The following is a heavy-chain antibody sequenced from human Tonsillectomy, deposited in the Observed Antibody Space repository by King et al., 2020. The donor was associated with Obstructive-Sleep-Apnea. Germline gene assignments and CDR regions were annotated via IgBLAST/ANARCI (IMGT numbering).Heavy chain of an antibody. V-gene: IGHV3-30*09. CDR1: GFTFSNYA. D-gene: IGHD1-26*01. CDR2: ISYGGSNK. Sequence: VQLVESGGGVVQPGRSLRLSCAASGFTFSNYAMHWVRQAPGKGLEWVAVISYGGSNKYYADSVKGRFAFSRDNSKNTLYLQMNSLRAEDTAVYYCARDPSYNGRVNYFDYWGQGTLAT. J-gene: IGHJ4*02. CDR3: ARDPSYNGRVNYFDY.